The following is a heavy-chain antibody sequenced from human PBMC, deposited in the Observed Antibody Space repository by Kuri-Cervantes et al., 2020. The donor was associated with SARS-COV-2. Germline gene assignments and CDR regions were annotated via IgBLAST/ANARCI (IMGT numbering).Heavy chain of an antibody. D-gene: IGHD5-24*01. CDR2: IYSGGST. CDR3: AKDGGDGYNLWYFDY. J-gene: IGHJ4*02. V-gene: IGHV3-66*02. CDR1: GFTVSSNY. Sequence: GESLKISCAASGFTVSSNYMSWVCQAPGKGLEWVSVIYSGGSTYYADSVKGRFTISRDNSKNTLYLQMNSLRAEDTAVYYCAKDGGDGYNLWYFDYWGQGTLVTVSS.